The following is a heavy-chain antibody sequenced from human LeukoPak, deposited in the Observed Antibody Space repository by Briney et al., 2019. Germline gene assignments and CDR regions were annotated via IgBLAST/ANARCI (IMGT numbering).Heavy chain of an antibody. J-gene: IGHJ6*02. Sequence: GGSLRLSCAASEFTFSSYWMTWVLQAPGKGLEWVANIYKDGSEKYYVDSVKGRFTISRDNAKNSMYLQMNSLRAEDTAVYYCARIRYNWNGMDVWGQGTTVTVSS. D-gene: IGHD1-20*01. CDR2: IYKDGSEK. CDR3: ARIRYNWNGMDV. V-gene: IGHV3-7*04. CDR1: EFTFSSYW.